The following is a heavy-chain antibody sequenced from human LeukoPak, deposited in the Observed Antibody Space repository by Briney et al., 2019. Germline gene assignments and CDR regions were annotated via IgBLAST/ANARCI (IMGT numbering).Heavy chain of an antibody. CDR2: INPNSGGT. J-gene: IGHJ4*02. Sequence: ASVKVSCKASGYTFTGYYMHWVRQAPGQGLEWMGWINPNSGGTNYAQKFQGRVTMTRDTSISTAYMELSRLRSDDTAVYYCARVSSSYYDFWSGYGYWGQGTLVTVSS. CDR3: ARVSSSYYDFWSGYGY. D-gene: IGHD3-3*01. V-gene: IGHV1-2*02. CDR1: GYTFTGYY.